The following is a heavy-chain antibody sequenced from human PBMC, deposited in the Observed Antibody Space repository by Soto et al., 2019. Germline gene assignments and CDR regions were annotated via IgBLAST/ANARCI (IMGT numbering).Heavy chain of an antibody. CDR3: ARFLVPASRNTDFDY. J-gene: IGHJ4*02. Sequence: SETLSLTCSVSGDSISNLDYFWAWIRQPPGQALEYIGYIYKSATTYYNPSLKSRVTISVDTSKNQFSLKLNSVTAADTAVYYCARFLVPASRNTDFDYWGQGTLVTVSS. CDR1: GDSISNLDYF. CDR2: IYKSATT. D-gene: IGHD2-21*02. V-gene: IGHV4-39*01.